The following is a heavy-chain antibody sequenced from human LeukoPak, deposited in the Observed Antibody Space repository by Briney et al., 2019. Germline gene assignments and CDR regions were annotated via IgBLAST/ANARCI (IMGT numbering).Heavy chain of an antibody. V-gene: IGHV4-39*01. D-gene: IGHD6-19*01. CDR3: ARAYSSGLYWFDP. CDR1: GGSISSSSYY. CDR2: IYYSGST. J-gene: IGHJ5*02. Sequence: SGTLSLTCTVSGGSISSSSYYWGWICQPPGKGLEWIGNIYYSGSTYYNPSLKSRVTISVDTSKNQFSLKLSSVTAADTAVYYCARAYSSGLYWFDPWGQGTLVTVSS.